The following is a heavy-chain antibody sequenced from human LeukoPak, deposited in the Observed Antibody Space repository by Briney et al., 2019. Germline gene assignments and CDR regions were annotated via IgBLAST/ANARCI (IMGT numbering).Heavy chain of an antibody. CDR2: IDPNSGGR. Sequence: ASVKVSCKASGYTFTGYYMHWGRQAPGQRREWMGWIDPNSGGRNYAQKFQGRVTMTRDTSISTAYMELSRLRSDDTAVYYCARDYDILSGEFLSWGQGTLVTVSS. D-gene: IGHD3-9*01. CDR1: GYTFTGYY. J-gene: IGHJ5*02. V-gene: IGHV1-2*02. CDR3: ARDYDILSGEFLS.